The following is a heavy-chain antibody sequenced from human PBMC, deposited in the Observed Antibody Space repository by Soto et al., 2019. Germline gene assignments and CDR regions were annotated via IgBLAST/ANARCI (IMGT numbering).Heavy chain of an antibody. CDR2: ISGSGGST. CDR1: GFTFSSYA. D-gene: IGHD6-19*01. V-gene: IGHV3-23*01. J-gene: IGHJ4*02. CDR3: ASQTIAGAGTETFPNY. Sequence: GGSLRLSCAASGFTFSSYAMSWVRQAPWKGLEWVSAISGSGGSTYYADSVKGRFTISRDNSKNTLYLQMNSLRAEDTAVYYCASQTIAGAGTETFPNYWGQGTLVTVSS.